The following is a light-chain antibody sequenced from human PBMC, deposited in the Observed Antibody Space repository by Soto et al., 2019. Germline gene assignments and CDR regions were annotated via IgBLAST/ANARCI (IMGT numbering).Light chain of an antibody. J-gene: IGLJ1*01. CDR1: NTDVGAYDY. CDR2: DVI. CDR3: SSYTSTSTYV. Sequence: QSALTQPASVSGSPGQSITISCSGTNTDVGAYDYVSWYQQHPGKAPKLILYDVINRPSGVSDRFSGSKSGNTASLTISGLQAEDEADYYCSSYTSTSTYVFGTGTKVTVL. V-gene: IGLV2-14*03.